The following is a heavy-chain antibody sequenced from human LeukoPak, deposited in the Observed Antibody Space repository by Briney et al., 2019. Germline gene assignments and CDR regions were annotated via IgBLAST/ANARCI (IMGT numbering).Heavy chain of an antibody. J-gene: IGHJ4*02. V-gene: IGHV3-30*04. CDR3: VRDSSTLRGYSGYGLGY. CDR1: GFTFSSYA. Sequence: GGSLRLSCAASGFTFSSYAMHWVRQAPGKGLEWVAVISYDGSNKYYADSVKGRFTISRDNSKNTLYLQMNSLRAEDTAVYYCVRDSSTLRGYSGYGLGYWGQGTLVTVSS. D-gene: IGHD5-12*01. CDR2: ISYDGSNK.